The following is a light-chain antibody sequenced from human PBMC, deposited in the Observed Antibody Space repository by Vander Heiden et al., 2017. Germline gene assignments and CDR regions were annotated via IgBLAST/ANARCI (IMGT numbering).Light chain of an antibody. CDR3: QQYGTSPT. J-gene: IGKJ4*01. CDR1: QTVSSRY. V-gene: IGKV3-20*01. Sequence: EIVWTQSPGTLSLSPGERATLSCRASQTVSSRYLAWYQQKPGQAPRLLIYGASSRATGIPDRFSGSGSGTDFTLTVSRLEPEDSAVYYCQQYGTSPTFGGGTKVEIK. CDR2: GAS.